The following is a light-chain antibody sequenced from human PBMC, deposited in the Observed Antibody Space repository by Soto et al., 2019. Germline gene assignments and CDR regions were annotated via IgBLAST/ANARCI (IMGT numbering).Light chain of an antibody. V-gene: IGKV3-20*01. CDR3: HQYGYSPNT. CDR2: GTS. CDR1: RSVNSRY. J-gene: IGKJ2*01. Sequence: EIVLTQSPGTLSLSPGDRATLSCRASRSVNSRYLAWYQQNPGQAPRLLIYGTSTRATGIPDRFSGSGSGTDFTLTISRLEPEDFAVYHCHQYGYSPNTFGQGTNLEIK.